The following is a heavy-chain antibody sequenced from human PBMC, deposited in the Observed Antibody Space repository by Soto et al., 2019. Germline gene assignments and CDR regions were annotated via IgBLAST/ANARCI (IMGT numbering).Heavy chain of an antibody. D-gene: IGHD2-8*01. CDR1: GFTFDDYA. V-gene: IGHV3-9*01. CDR3: ATGSCSNGVCFGYYFDY. J-gene: IGHJ4*02. CDR2: ISWNRGKI. Sequence: EVQLVESGGGLVQPGRSLRLSCAASGFTFDDYAVHWVRQAPGKGLEWVSSISWNRGKIAFADSVKGRFTISRDNVKNSLYLQMNSLRPEDTALYFCATGSCSNGVCFGYYFDYWGQGTLVTVSS.